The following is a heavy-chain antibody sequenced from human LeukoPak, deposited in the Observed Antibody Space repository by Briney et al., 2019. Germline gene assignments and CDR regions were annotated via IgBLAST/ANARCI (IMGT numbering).Heavy chain of an antibody. CDR1: GSTFSSYG. D-gene: IGHD3-3*01. J-gene: IGHJ6*03. V-gene: IGHV3-30*02. CDR3: AKDRNYDFWSGYLTGYMDV. CDR2: IRYDGSNN. Sequence: GGSLRLSCAASGSTFSSYGMHWVRQVPGKGLEWVTFIRYDGSNNYQADSVKGRFTISRDNSKNTVYLQMNSLRAADTAVYYCAKDRNYDFWSGYLTGYMDVWGKGTTVTVSS.